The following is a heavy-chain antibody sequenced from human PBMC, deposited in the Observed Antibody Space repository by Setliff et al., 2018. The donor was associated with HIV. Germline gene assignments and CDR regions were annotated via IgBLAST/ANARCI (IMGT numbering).Heavy chain of an antibody. V-gene: IGHV3-74*01. Sequence: GESLKISCAASGFTFSSYWMHWVRQAPGKGLVWVSRINSDINYEDSVKGRFTISRDNAKNSLYLQMNSLRAEDTALYYCARDYSRYTWNYFDYWGQGTLVTVSS. CDR1: GFTFSSYW. J-gene: IGHJ4*02. D-gene: IGHD1-20*01. CDR3: ARDYSRYTWNYFDY. CDR2: INSDI.